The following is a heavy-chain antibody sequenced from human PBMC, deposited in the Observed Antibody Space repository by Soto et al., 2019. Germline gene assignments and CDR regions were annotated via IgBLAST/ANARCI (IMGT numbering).Heavy chain of an antibody. V-gene: IGHV4-59*08. CDR1: GGSISSYY. Sequence: PSETLSLTCTVSGGSISSYYWSWIRQPPGKGQEWIGYMYYSGSTTYNPSLKSRVTISVDTSKNQFSLKLSSVTAADTAVYYCARHTPAISISDHWGQGTLVTVSS. D-gene: IGHD2-15*01. CDR3: ARHTPAISISDH. CDR2: MYYSGST. J-gene: IGHJ4*02.